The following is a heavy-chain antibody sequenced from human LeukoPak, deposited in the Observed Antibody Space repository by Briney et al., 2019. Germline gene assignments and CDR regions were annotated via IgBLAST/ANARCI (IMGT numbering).Heavy chain of an antibody. D-gene: IGHD6-13*01. CDR2: QYYSGST. CDR3: ARDGQMGAAGFDY. CDR1: GGSIISSSYY. J-gene: IGHJ4*02. Sequence: SETLSLTCTVSGGSIISSSYYWGWIRQPPGKGLEWIGSQYYSGSTYYDPSLKSRVSISVDTSKRQFSLKLRSVTAADTAVYYCARDGQMGAAGFDYWGPGTLVTV. V-gene: IGHV4-39*07.